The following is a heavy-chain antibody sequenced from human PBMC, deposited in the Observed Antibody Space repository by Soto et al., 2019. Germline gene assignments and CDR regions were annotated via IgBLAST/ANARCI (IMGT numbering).Heavy chain of an antibody. J-gene: IGHJ4*02. CDR3: ARDPGSYSSSSNYFDY. D-gene: IGHD6-13*01. CDR2: INPSGGST. V-gene: IGHV1-46*01. CDR1: GYTFTSYY. Sequence: ASDKVSCKASGYTFTSYYMHWVRQAPGQGLEWMGIINPSGGSTSYAQKFQGRVTMTRDTSTSTVYMELSSLRSEDTAVYYCARDPGSYSSSSNYFDYWGQGTLVIVSS.